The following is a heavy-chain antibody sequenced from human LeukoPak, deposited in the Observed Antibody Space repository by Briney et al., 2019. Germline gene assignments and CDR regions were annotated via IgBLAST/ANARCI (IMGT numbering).Heavy chain of an antibody. J-gene: IGHJ6*03. CDR2: IIPIFGTA. CDR1: GGTFSSYA. V-gene: IGHV1-69*05. CDR3: AKSPLRLRFLEGNYYYMDV. Sequence: SVKVSCKASGGTFSSYAISWVRQALGQGLEWMGGIIPIFGTANYAQKFQGRVTITTDESTSTAYMELSSLRSEDTAVYYCAKSPLRLRFLEGNYYYMDVWGKGTTVTVSS. D-gene: IGHD3-3*01.